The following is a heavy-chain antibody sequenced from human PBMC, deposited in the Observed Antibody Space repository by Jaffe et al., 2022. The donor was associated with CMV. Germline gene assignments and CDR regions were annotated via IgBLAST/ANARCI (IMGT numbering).Heavy chain of an antibody. V-gene: IGHV4-34*01. CDR1: GGSFSGYY. CDR3: ARGLSYDYVWGSYRYTYNWFDP. D-gene: IGHD3-16*02. Sequence: QVQLQQWGAGLLKPSETLSLTCAVYGGSFSGYYWSWIRQPPGKGLEWIGEINHSGSTNYNPSLKSRVTISVDTSKNQFSLKLSSVTAADTAVYYCARGLSYDYVWGSYRYTYNWFDPWGQGTLVTVSS. J-gene: IGHJ5*02. CDR2: INHSGST.